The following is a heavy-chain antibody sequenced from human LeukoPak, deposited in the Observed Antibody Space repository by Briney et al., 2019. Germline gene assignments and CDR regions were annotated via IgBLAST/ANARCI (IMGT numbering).Heavy chain of an antibody. V-gene: IGHV3-23*01. CDR3: AKTRGYCSSTSCCCAPDKNWFDP. CDR2: INSGGST. CDR1: GFTFSSHG. J-gene: IGHJ5*02. Sequence: GGSLRLSCAVSGFTFSSHGLSWVRQAPGKGLEWVSTINSGGSTYYADSVKGRFTISGDNSKNTLYLQMNSLRAEDTAVYYCAKTRGYCSSTSCCCAPDKNWFDPWGQGTLVTVSS. D-gene: IGHD2-2*01.